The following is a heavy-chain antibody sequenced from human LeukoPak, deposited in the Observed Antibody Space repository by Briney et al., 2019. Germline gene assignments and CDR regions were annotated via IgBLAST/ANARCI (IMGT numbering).Heavy chain of an antibody. Sequence: PSETLSLTCAVYGGSFSGYYWSWIRQPPAKGLEWNGESNHSRSTNYNPSLKSRVTISVDTSKNQFSLKLSSVTAADTAVYYCARGHMYDSLTGLPTYDYYYMDVWGKGTTVTVSS. J-gene: IGHJ6*03. CDR3: ARGHMYDSLTGLPTYDYYYMDV. CDR1: GGSFSGYY. D-gene: IGHD3-9*01. CDR2: SNHSRST. V-gene: IGHV4-34*01.